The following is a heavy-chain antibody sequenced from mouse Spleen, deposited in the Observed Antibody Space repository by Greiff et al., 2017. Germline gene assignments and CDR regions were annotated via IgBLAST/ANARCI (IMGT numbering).Heavy chain of an antibody. V-gene: IGHV3-1*01. CDR1: GYSITSGYD. CDR3: ARLYYYGSSYYAMDY. D-gene: IGHD1-1*01. J-gene: IGHJ4*01. CDR2: ISYSGST. Sequence: DVQLQESGPGMVKPSQSLSLTCTVTGYSITSGYDWHWIRHFPGNKLEWMGYISYSGSTNYNPSLKSRISITHDTSKNHFFLKLNSVTTEDTATYYCARLYYYGSSYYAMDYWGQGTSVTVSS.